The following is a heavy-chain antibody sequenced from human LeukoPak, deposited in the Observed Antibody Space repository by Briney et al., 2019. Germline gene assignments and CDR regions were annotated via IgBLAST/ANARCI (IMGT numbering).Heavy chain of an antibody. CDR2: ISYDGSNK. D-gene: IGHD1-14*01. CDR1: GFTFSSYA. J-gene: IGHJ3*02. Sequence: SGGSLRLSCAASGFTFSSYAMHWVRQAPGKGLEWVAVISYDGSNKYYADSVKGRFTISRDNSKNTLYLQMNSLRAEDTAVYYCAREDLRPGGITGAFDIWGQGTMVTVSS. V-gene: IGHV3-30-3*01. CDR3: AREDLRPGGITGAFDI.